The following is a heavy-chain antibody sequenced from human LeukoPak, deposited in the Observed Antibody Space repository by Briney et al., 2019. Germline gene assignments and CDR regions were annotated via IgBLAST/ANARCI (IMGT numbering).Heavy chain of an antibody. D-gene: IGHD3-10*01. Sequence: SETLSLTCTVSGGSINSGGYYWSWIRQHPGKGLEWIGYIYYSGSTYYNPSLKSRVTISVGTSKNQFSLKLSSVTAADTAVYYCARGITMVRGVPLDYYYGMDVWGQGTTVTVSS. CDR3: ARGITMVRGVPLDYYYGMDV. V-gene: IGHV4-31*03. J-gene: IGHJ6*02. CDR2: IYYSGST. CDR1: GGSINSGGYY.